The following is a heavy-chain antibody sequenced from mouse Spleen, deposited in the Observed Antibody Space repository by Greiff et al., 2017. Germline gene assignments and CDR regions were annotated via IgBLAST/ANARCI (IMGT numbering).Heavy chain of an antibody. CDR3: ARSTDYYRYPDY. Sequence: VKLQESGAELVKPGASVKISCKASGYAFSSYWMNWVKQRPGKGLEWIGQIYPGDGDTNYNGKFKGKATLTADKSSSTAYMQLSSLTSEDSAVYFCARSTDYYRYPDYWGQGTTLTVSS. J-gene: IGHJ2*01. CDR1: GYAFSSYW. CDR2: IYPGDGDT. V-gene: IGHV1-80*01. D-gene: IGHD2-14*01.